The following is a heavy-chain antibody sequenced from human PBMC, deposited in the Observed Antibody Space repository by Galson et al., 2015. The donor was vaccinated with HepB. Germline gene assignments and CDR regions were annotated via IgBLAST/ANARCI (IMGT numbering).Heavy chain of an antibody. CDR1: GFTFNNYG. V-gene: IGHV3-33*01. J-gene: IGHJ2*01. Sequence: SLRLSCAASGFTFNNYGMHWVRQAPGKGLEWVAVMWYHGNNQYYGDSAKGRFTISRDNSKNTLYLQMNSLRPEDTAVYYCARGDSSLTGYYFDLWGRGTLVTVSS. CDR3: ARGDSSLTGYYFDL. D-gene: IGHD6-13*01. CDR2: MWYHGNNQ.